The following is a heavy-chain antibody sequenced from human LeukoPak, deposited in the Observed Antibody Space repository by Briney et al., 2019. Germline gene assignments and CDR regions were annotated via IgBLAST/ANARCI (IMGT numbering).Heavy chain of an antibody. CDR1: GFTFDDYA. J-gene: IGHJ6*02. CDR3: AGGDYDFHGMDV. V-gene: IGHV3-9*01. D-gene: IGHD5-12*01. Sequence: GRSLRLSCAASGFTFDDYAMPWVRQAPGKGLEWVSGISWNSGSIGYADSVKGRFTISRDNAKNSLYLQMNSLRAEDTALYYCAGGDYDFHGMDVWGQGTTVTVSS. CDR2: ISWNSGSI.